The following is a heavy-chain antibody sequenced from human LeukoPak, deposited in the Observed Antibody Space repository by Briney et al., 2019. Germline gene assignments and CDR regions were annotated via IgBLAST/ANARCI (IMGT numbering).Heavy chain of an antibody. CDR2: ISGSGDGT. CDR3: AKLPPVDIGWYFDY. J-gene: IGHJ4*02. CDR1: GFTFSSYA. V-gene: IGHV3-23*01. D-gene: IGHD3-9*01. Sequence: GGSLRLSCAASGFTFSSYAMRWVRQAPGKGLEWVSGISGSGDGTYYADSVKGRFTISRDNSKNTLYLQMNSLRAEDTAVYYCAKLPPVDIGWYFDYWGQGTLVTVSS.